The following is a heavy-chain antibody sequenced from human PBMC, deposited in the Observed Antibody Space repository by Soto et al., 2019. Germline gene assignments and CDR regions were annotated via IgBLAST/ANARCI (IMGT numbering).Heavy chain of an antibody. CDR3: ARTYGEEGYFDY. Sequence: APVKGSCQASWYSFASVYMQWVRKAPGQGLEWMGIINPSGGSTSYAQKFQGRVTMTRDTSTSTVYMELSSLRSEDTAVYYCARTYGEEGYFDYWGQGTLVTVSS. CDR1: WYSFASVY. V-gene: IGHV1-46*03. CDR2: INPSGGST. D-gene: IGHD4-17*01. J-gene: IGHJ4*02.